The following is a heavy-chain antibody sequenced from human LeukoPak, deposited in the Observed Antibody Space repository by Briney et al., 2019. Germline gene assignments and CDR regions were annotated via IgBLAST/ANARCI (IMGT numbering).Heavy chain of an antibody. CDR3: ARVRVRGVSWDAFDI. CDR2: ISYDGSNK. CDR1: GYTLTELS. Sequence: SCKVSGYTLTELSMHWVRQAPGKGLEWVAVISYDGSNKYYADSVKGRFTISRNNSKNTLYLQMNSLRAEDTAVYYCARVRVRGVSWDAFDIWGQGTMVTVSS. V-gene: IGHV3-30-3*01. J-gene: IGHJ3*02. D-gene: IGHD3-10*01.